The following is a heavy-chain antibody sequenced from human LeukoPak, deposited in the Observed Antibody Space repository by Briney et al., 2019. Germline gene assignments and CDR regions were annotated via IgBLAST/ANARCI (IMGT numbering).Heavy chain of an antibody. CDR3: ARNGRVRRVVKDLFEY. V-gene: IGHV1-18*01. CDR1: GYAFTDYD. Sequence: ASVKVSCKTSGYAFTDYDITWVRQAPGQGLEWMGRVSPYNGNTYYSQRFQDRVTITKDTSTGTAYMDLRNLRTDDTAMYYCARNGRVRRVVKDLFEYWGQGTLVAVSS. J-gene: IGHJ4*02. CDR2: VSPYNGNT. D-gene: IGHD3-10*01.